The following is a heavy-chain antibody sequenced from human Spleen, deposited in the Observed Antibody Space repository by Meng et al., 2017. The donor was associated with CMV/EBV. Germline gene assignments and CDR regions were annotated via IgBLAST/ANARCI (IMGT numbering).Heavy chain of an antibody. CDR1: GFSLSTSGMR. CDR3: ARMPGYYNWGWLDP. CDR2: ISWNDDK. D-gene: IGHD3-9*01. Sequence: SGPTLVKPTQTLTLTCTFSGFSLSTSGMRLSWIRQPPGKALEWLAHISWNDDKYYSPSLKTRLAISKDNSKNQVVLTMTDMDPVDTATYYCARMPGYYNWGWLDPWGQGTLVTVSS. V-gene: IGHV2-70D*14. J-gene: IGHJ5*02.